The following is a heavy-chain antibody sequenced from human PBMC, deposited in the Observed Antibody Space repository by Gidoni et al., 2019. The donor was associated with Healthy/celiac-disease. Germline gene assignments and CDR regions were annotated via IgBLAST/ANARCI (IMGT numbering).Heavy chain of an antibody. CDR2: ISWNSGSI. CDR3: AKAVDYDSSGYLDY. J-gene: IGHJ4*02. V-gene: IGHV3-9*01. D-gene: IGHD3-22*01. Sequence: EVQLVVSGGGLVQPGRSLRLSCAASGFTFDDYAMHWVRQAPGKGLEWVSGISWNSGSIGYADSVKGRFTISRDNAKNSLYLQMNSLRAEDTALYYCAKAVDYDSSGYLDYWGQGTLVTVSS. CDR1: GFTFDDYA.